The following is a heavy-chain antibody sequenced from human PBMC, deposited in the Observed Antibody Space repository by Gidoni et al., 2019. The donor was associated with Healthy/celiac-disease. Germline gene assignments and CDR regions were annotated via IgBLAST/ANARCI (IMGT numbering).Heavy chain of an antibody. V-gene: IGHV3-30*01. J-gene: IGHJ4*02. CDR2: ISYDGSNK. Sequence: QVQRVESGGGVVQPGRSLSLSCAAPGFPFSSYAMHWVRQAPGKGLEWVAVISYDGSNKYYADSVKGRFTISRDNSKNTLYLQMNSLRAEDTAVYYCARDLSGYSSGGLDYWGQGTLVTVSS. D-gene: IGHD6-19*01. CDR3: ARDLSGYSSGGLDY. CDR1: GFPFSSYA.